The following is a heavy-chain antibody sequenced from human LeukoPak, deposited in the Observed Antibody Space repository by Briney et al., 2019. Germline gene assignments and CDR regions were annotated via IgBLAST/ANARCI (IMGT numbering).Heavy chain of an antibody. V-gene: IGHV1-69*04. D-gene: IGHD3-3*01. CDR2: IIPVLGIA. CDR1: GGTFSSYT. CDR3: AREKRRFLEWLPLDY. J-gene: IGHJ4*02. Sequence: SVKVSCKASGGTFSSYTISWVRQAPGQGLEWMGRIIPVLGIANYAQKFQGRVTITADKSTSTAYMELSSLRSEDTAVYYCAREKRRFLEWLPLDYWGQGTLVTVSS.